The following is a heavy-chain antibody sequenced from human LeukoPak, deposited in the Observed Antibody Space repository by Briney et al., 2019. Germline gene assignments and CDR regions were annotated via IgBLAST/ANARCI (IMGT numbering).Heavy chain of an antibody. CDR1: GYTFTNYF. J-gene: IGHJ4*02. Sequence: ASVKVSCKASGYTFTNYFIYWLRQAPGQGLEWMGIINPSSGSTTYAQKFQGRVTMSRDTSTSTVYMELRSLRSEDTAMYYCARPSFLYYFDYWGQGTLVTVSS. V-gene: IGHV1-46*01. CDR3: ARPSFLYYFDY. CDR2: INPSSGST.